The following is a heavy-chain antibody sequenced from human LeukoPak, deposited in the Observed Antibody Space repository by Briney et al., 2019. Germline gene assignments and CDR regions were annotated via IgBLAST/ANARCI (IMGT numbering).Heavy chain of an antibody. D-gene: IGHD3-16*02. CDR2: IYYSGST. J-gene: IGHJ5*02. V-gene: IGHV4-31*03. CDR1: GGSISSGGYY. CDR3: ARGRAEYVWGSYRPEVNWFDP. Sequence: SQTPSLTCTVSGGSISSGGYYWSWIRQHPGKGLEWIGYIYYSGSTYYNPSLKSRVTISVDTSKNQFSLKLSSVTAADTAVYYCARGRAEYVWGSYRPEVNWFDPWGQGTLVTVSS.